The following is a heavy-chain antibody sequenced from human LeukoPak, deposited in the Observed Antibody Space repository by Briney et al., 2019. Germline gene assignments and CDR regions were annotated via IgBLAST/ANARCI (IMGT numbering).Heavy chain of an antibody. D-gene: IGHD5-12*01. V-gene: IGHV3-23*01. J-gene: IGHJ4*02. Sequence: GGSLRLSCAASGFTFSSYAMSWVRQAPGKGLEWVSAITGSGDNTYYADSVKGRFTISRDNFKNTLYLQMDNLGAGDTALYYCAKDRVPRYSGYGLSDDWGQGTLVTVSA. CDR1: GFTFSSYA. CDR3: AKDRVPRYSGYGLSDD. CDR2: ITGSGDNT.